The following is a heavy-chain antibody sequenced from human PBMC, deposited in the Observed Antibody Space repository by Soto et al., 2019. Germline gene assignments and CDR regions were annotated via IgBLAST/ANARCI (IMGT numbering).Heavy chain of an antibody. J-gene: IGHJ6*02. V-gene: IGHV3-30*18. D-gene: IGHD6-6*01. CDR2: ISYDGSNK. Sequence: GESLRLSCAASGFTFSSYGMHWVRQAPGKGLEWVAVISYDGSNKYYADSVKGRFTISRDNSKNTLYLQMNSLRAEDTAVYYCAKDKRARQGYYYGMDVWGQGTTVTVSS. CDR1: GFTFSSYG. CDR3: AKDKRARQGYYYGMDV.